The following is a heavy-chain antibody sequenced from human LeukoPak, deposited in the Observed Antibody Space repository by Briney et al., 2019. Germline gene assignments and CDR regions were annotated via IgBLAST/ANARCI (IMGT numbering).Heavy chain of an antibody. V-gene: IGHV1-18*01. CDR3: ARDPTVQLPPISLYYYGMDV. D-gene: IGHD5-18*01. CDR2: ISAYNGNK. CDR1: GYTFNSYA. J-gene: IGHJ6*02. Sequence: ASVKVSCKASGYTFNSYAISWVRQAPGQGLEWMGWISAYNGNKNYAQKFQGRVTMTTDTSTSTAYMELRRLRSDDTAVYYCARDPTVQLPPISLYYYGMDVWGQGTTVTVSS.